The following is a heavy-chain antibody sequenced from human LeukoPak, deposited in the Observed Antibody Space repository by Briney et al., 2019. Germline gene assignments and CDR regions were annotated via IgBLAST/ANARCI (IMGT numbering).Heavy chain of an antibody. CDR2: ISGYNGNT. D-gene: IGHD2-2*01. J-gene: IGHJ4*02. Sequence: ASVKVSCKASGYTFSTYGISWVRQAPGQGLEWMGWISGYNGNTNYAQKFQGRVTMTADTSTSTAYMELRRLRSDGTAVYYCARDSGYCGSTSCYDDYWGQGTLVTVSS. CDR1: GYTFSTYG. V-gene: IGHV1-18*01. CDR3: ARDSGYCGSTSCYDDY.